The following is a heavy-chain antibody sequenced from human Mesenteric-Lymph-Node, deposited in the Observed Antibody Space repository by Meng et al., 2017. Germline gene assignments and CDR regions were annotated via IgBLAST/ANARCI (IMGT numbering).Heavy chain of an antibody. V-gene: IGHV4-30-4*01. J-gene: IGHJ4*02. CDR2: IDYSGST. Sequence: HVQHKQTAPGLGKPSQTLSLTCTVSGGSISSGDYYWSWIRQPPGKGLELIGHIDYSGSTSYNPSLKSLVTISVDTSNNQFSLKLSSVTAADTALYYCATQESRDGHNPYWGQGTLVTVSS. CDR1: GGSISSGDYY. CDR3: ATQESRDGHNPY. D-gene: IGHD5-24*01.